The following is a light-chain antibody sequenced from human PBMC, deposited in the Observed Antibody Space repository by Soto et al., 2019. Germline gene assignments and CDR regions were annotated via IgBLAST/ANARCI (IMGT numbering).Light chain of an antibody. Sequence: EIVLTQSPGTLSLSPGERATLSCRASQSVSSSYLAWYQQKPGQAPRLLIYDASSRATGIPDRLSGSGSGTDFTLTISRLEPEDFAVFYCQQYCSSPLTFGGGTKVEIK. CDR2: DAS. CDR1: QSVSSSY. CDR3: QQYCSSPLT. J-gene: IGKJ4*01. V-gene: IGKV3-20*01.